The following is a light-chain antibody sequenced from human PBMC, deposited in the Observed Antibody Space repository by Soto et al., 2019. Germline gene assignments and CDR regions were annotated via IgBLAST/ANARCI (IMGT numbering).Light chain of an antibody. J-gene: IGKJ5*01. CDR3: QQSYGTPIT. V-gene: IGKV1-39*01. CDR1: QTISCW. CDR2: VAS. Sequence: DIQMTPSSSTLFGSVGDRGTNTCRASQTISCWLAWYQPKPGKAPNLLIYVASSLQSEVPSRFSGSGSGTDFTLTITSLQPEDFATYYCQQSYGTPITFGQGTRLEIK.